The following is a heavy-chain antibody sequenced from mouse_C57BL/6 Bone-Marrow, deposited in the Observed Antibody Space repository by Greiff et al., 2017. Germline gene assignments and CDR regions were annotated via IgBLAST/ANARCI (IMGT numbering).Heavy chain of an antibody. Sequence: QVQLQQPGAELVRPGSSVKLSCKASGYTFTSYWMDWVKQRPGQGLEWIGNIYPSDSETHYNQKFKDKATLTVDKSSSTAYMQLSSLTSEDSAVYYCARDYGRSTPYDFDYWGQGTTLTVSS. CDR3: ARDYGRSTPYDFDY. CDR2: IYPSDSET. V-gene: IGHV1-61*01. J-gene: IGHJ2*01. CDR1: GYTFTSYW. D-gene: IGHD1-1*01.